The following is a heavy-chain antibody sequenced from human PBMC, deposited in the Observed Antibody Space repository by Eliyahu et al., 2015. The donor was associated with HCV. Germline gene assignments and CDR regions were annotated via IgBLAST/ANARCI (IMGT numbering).Heavy chain of an antibody. V-gene: IGHV3-23*01. CDR1: XFXFTRYG. Sequence: EVQVLESGGGPVQPGGSLRLSWAASXFXFTRYGMTWVRPGPGKGVGGVSAISASGGGIYYADSVKGRFTISRDNSKNTLYLQMNSLRADDTAVYYCAKGRSAWPWYFDLWGRGTLVSVSS. CDR2: ISASGGGI. CDR3: AKGRSAWPWYFDL. J-gene: IGHJ2*01.